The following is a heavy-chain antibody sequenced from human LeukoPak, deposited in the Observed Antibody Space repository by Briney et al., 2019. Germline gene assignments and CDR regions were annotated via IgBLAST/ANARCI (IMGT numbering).Heavy chain of an antibody. J-gene: IGHJ4*02. V-gene: IGHV3-66*01. CDR3: ARDGERGYYDSSGYYYEDY. CDR1: GFTVSSNY. CDR2: IYSGGST. D-gene: IGHD3-22*01. Sequence: GGSLRLSCAASGFTVSSNYMSWVRQAPGKGLEWVSVIYSGGSTYYADSVKGRFTISRDNSKNTLYLQMNSLRAEDTAVYYCARDGERGYYDSSGYYYEDYWGQGTLVTVSS.